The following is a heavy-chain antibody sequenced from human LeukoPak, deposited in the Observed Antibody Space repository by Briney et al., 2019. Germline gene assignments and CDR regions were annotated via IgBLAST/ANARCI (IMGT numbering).Heavy chain of an antibody. CDR1: GFTFSSYA. Sequence: GGSLRLSCAASGFTFSSYAMRWVRQAPGKGLEWVAVISYDGSNKYYADSVKGRFNISRENSKNTLYLQMNSLRAEDTALYYCARDHCSSTSCYPNAAVDYWGQGALVTVSS. V-gene: IGHV3-30-3*01. J-gene: IGHJ4*02. CDR3: ARDHCSSTSCYPNAAVDY. CDR2: ISYDGSNK. D-gene: IGHD2-2*01.